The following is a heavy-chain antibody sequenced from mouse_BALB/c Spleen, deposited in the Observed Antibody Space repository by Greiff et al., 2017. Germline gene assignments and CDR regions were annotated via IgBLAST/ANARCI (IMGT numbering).Heavy chain of an antibody. CDR2: ISSGGST. CDR3: ARGYDYVWYFDV. D-gene: IGHD2-4*01. Sequence: EVQLVESGGGLVKPGGSLKLSCAASGFTFSSYAMSWVRQTPEKRLEWVASISSGGSTYYPDSVKGRFTISRDNARNILYLQMSSLRSEDTAMYYCARGYDYVWYFDVWGAGTTVTVSS. J-gene: IGHJ1*01. V-gene: IGHV5-6-5*01. CDR1: GFTFSSYA.